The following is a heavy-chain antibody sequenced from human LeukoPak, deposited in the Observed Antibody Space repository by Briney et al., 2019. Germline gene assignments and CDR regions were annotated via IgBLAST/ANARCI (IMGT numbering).Heavy chain of an antibody. CDR2: IIPILGIA. CDR1: GGTFGSYA. CDR3: ARDGTAEAFDI. D-gene: IGHD1-26*01. J-gene: IGHJ3*02. V-gene: IGHV1-69*04. Sequence: ASVKVSCKASGGTFGSYAISWVRQAPGQGLEWMGRIIPILGIANYAQKFQGRVTITADKSTSTAYMELSSLRSEDTAVYYCARDGTAEAFDIWGQGTMVTVSS.